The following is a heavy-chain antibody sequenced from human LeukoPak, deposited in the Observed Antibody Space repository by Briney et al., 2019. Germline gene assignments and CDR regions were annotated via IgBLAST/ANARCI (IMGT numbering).Heavy chain of an antibody. J-gene: IGHJ3*02. CDR2: ISSSGSTI. D-gene: IGHD3-16*01. V-gene: IGHV3-48*03. Sequence: GGSLRLSCAASGFTFSSYEMNWVRQAPGKGLEWVSYISSSGSTIYYADSVKGRFTISRDNSKNTLYLQMNSLRAEDTAVYYCASYYDYGSDAFDIWGQGTMVTVSS. CDR1: GFTFSSYE. CDR3: ASYYDYGSDAFDI.